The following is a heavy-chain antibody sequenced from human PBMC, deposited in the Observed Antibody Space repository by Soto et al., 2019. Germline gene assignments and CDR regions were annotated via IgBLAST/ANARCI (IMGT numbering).Heavy chain of an antibody. CDR1: GGTFSSYA. Sequence: SVKVSCKASGGTFSSYAISWVRQAPGQGLEWMGGIIPIFGTANYAQKFQGRVTITADESTSTAYMELSSLRSEDTAVYYCARAPAAAAGNWGYWGQGTLVTVSS. CDR3: ARAPAAAAGNWGY. CDR2: IIPIFGTA. V-gene: IGHV1-69*13. J-gene: IGHJ4*02. D-gene: IGHD6-13*01.